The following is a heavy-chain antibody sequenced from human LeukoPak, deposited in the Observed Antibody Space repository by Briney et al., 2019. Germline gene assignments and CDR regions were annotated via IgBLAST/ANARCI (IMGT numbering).Heavy chain of an antibody. J-gene: IGHJ3*02. Sequence: SGGSLRLSCAASGFTIGDSYMSWVRQAPGKGLEWISSISGSGTRIYYADSVKGRFTISRDNAKNSLYLQMNSLRAEDTAVYYCARDMRPAYGGNPLDAFDIWGQGTMVTVSS. V-gene: IGHV3-11*04. CDR2: ISGSGTRI. CDR1: GFTIGDSY. CDR3: ARDMRPAYGGNPLDAFDI. D-gene: IGHD4-23*01.